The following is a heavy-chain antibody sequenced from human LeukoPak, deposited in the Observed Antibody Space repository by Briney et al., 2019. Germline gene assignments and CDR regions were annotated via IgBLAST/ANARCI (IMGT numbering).Heavy chain of an antibody. Sequence: ASVKVSCKASGYTFTNYYIHWVRQAPGQGLEWVGIINPSGGTASYAQKFQGRVTMTRDTSTRTVYMEVSTLRSEDTAVYYCARDQGYSSAQGVVDYWGQGTLVTVSS. D-gene: IGHD6-19*01. V-gene: IGHV1-46*01. CDR3: ARDQGYSSAQGVVDY. J-gene: IGHJ4*02. CDR2: INPSGGTA. CDR1: GYTFTNYY.